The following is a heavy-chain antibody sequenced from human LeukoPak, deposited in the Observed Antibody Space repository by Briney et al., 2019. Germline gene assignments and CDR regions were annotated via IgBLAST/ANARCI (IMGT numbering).Heavy chain of an antibody. Sequence: PSETLSLTCTVSGGSLSSYYWSWLRQPPGKGLEWIGYIYYSGSTNYNPSLQRRVTISVDTSKNQFSLKLSSVTAADTAVYYCARAGITMVRGIKDYYFDYWGQGTLVTVSS. V-gene: IGHV4-59*01. CDR3: ARAGITMVRGIKDYYFDY. D-gene: IGHD3-10*01. J-gene: IGHJ4*02. CDR2: IYYSGST. CDR1: GGSLSSYY.